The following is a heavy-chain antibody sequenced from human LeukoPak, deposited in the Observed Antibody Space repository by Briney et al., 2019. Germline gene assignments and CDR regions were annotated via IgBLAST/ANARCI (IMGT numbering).Heavy chain of an antibody. Sequence: ASVRVSCKASGYTFTSYGISWVRQAPGQGLEWMGWISAYNGNTNYAQKLQGRVTMTTDTSTSTAYMELRSLRSDDTAVYYCARASLWGRLSTNYYYYMDVWGKGTTVTVSS. CDR1: GYTFTSYG. D-gene: IGHD3-16*02. J-gene: IGHJ6*03. CDR3: ARASLWGRLSTNYYYYMDV. CDR2: ISAYNGNT. V-gene: IGHV1-18*01.